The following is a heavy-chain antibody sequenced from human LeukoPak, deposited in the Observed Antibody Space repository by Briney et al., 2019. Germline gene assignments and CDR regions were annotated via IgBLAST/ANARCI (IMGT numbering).Heavy chain of an antibody. CDR1: GYSISSGYY. J-gene: IGHJ4*02. V-gene: IGHV4-38-2*02. CDR3: ARGDTAMVTGYDY. D-gene: IGHD5-18*01. Sequence: SETLSLTCTVSGYSISSGYYWGWIRQPPGKGLEWIGSIYHSGSTYYNPSLKSRVTISVDTSKNQFSLKLSSVTAADTAVYYCARGDTAMVTGYDYWGQGTLVTVSS. CDR2: IYHSGST.